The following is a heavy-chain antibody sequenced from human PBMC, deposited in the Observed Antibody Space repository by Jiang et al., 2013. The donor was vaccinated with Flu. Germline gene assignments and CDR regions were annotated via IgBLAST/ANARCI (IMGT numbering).Heavy chain of an antibody. J-gene: IGHJ4*02. CDR1: IHLLRLL. D-gene: IGHD2-2*01. Sequence: GAEVKKPGGFREGLLQGFWIHLLRLLYTLGCGRAPWDKGLEWMGWMNPNSGATNYAQKYQGRITMTRDTSISTAYMDLSSLTSDDTAVYYCARGSDKYPDYWGQGTLVTVSS. CDR2: MNPNSGAT. CDR3: ARGSDKYPDY. V-gene: IGHV1-2*02.